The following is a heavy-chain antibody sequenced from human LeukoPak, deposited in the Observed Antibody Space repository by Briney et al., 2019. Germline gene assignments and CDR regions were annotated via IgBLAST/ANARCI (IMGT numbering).Heavy chain of an antibody. CDR2: ISSSSSYI. CDR3: ARDLTPPMGGRYYIIHYFDY. D-gene: IGHD3-22*01. CDR1: GFSVSSKY. J-gene: IGHJ4*02. Sequence: PGGSLRLSCAISGFSVSSKYMSWVRQPPGKGLEWVSSISSSSSYIYYADSVKGRFTISRDNAKNSLYLQMNSLRAEDTAVYYCARDLTPPMGGRYYIIHYFDYWGQGTLVTVSS. V-gene: IGHV3-21*01.